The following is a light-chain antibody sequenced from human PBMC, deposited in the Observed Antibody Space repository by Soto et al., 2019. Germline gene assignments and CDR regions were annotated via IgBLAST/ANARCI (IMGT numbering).Light chain of an antibody. V-gene: IGKV1-5*03. J-gene: IGKJ1*01. CDR1: QSIDIW. Sequence: DIQMTQSPSTLSASVGDRLTITCRASQSIDIWLAWYQQKPRKAPKVLIYMASTLESGVASRFRGSGSGTEFTLTISSLQPDDFATYYCQQYKSSSLMFGQGTKVEIK. CDR2: MAS. CDR3: QQYKSSSLM.